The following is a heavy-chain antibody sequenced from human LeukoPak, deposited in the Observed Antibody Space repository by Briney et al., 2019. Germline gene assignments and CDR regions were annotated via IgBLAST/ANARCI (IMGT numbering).Heavy chain of an antibody. CDR3: TTDIVVVPAAIPSPGRAD. CDR1: GFTFSNAW. V-gene: IGHV3-15*01. CDR2: IKSKTDGGTT. J-gene: IGHJ4*02. Sequence: PGGSLRLSCAASGFTFSNAWMSWVRQAPGKGLEWVGRIKSKTDGGTTDYAAPVKGRFTISRDDSKNTLYLQMNSLKTEDTAVYYCTTDIVVVPAAIPSPGRADWGQGTLVTVSS. D-gene: IGHD2-2*01.